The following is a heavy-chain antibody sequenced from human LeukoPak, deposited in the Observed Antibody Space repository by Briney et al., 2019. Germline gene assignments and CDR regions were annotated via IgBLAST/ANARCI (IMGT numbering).Heavy chain of an antibody. CDR2: IDSNSASI. J-gene: IGHJ4*02. D-gene: IGHD3-10*01. CDR3: ARLDPLFYGSGIDY. Sequence: GGSLRLSCAASGFTFSTYSMHWVRQAPGKGLEWVSSIDSNSASIYYADSVEGRFTISRDNAKNSLYLQMNSLRAEDTAVYYCARLDPLFYGSGIDYWGQGTLVTVSS. CDR1: GFTFSTYS. V-gene: IGHV3-21*01.